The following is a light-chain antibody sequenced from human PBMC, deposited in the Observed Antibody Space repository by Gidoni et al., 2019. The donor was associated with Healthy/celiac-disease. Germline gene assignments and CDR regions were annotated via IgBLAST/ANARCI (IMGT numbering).Light chain of an antibody. V-gene: IGKV1-33*01. Sequence: DIQMTQSPSSLSASVGDRVTITCQASQGISNYLNWYQQKPGKAPKLLIYEASNLETGVPSRFSGSGSGTDFTFTISSLQPEDIATYYCQQYDNHPFTFGPGTKVDIK. J-gene: IGKJ3*01. CDR1: QGISNY. CDR3: QQYDNHPFT. CDR2: EAS.